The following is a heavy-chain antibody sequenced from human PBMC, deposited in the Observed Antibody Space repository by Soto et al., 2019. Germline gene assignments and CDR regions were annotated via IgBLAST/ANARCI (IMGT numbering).Heavy chain of an antibody. J-gene: IGHJ6*02. CDR3: ARGSSSIDYYYGMDV. V-gene: IGHV3-23*01. CDR2: ISGSGGST. CDR1: GFTFSSYA. D-gene: IGHD6-6*01. Sequence: EVQLLESGGGLVQPGGSLRLSCAASGFTFSSYAMSWVRQAPGKGLEWVSAISGSGGSTYYADSVKGRFTISRDNSKNPLYLQMNSLRAEDTAVYYCARGSSSIDYYYGMDVWGQGTTVTVSS.